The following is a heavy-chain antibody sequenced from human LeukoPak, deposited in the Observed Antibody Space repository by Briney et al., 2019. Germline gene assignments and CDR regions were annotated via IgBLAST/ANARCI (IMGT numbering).Heavy chain of an antibody. CDR2: INHSGST. J-gene: IGHJ4*02. Sequence: SETLSLTCAVYGGSFSGYYWSWIRQPPGKGLEWIGEINHSGSTNYNPSLKSRVTISVDTSKNQFSLKLSSVTAADTAVYYCARAKGYSSSWYFDYWGQGTLATVSS. D-gene: IGHD6-13*01. CDR3: ARAKGYSSSWYFDY. CDR1: GGSFSGYY. V-gene: IGHV4-34*01.